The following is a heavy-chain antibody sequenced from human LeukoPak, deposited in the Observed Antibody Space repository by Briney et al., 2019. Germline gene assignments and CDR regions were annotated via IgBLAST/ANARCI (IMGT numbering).Heavy chain of an antibody. J-gene: IGHJ4*02. CDR3: AKAHNPWTQLWCSLDY. CDR1: GFTVSSNY. CDR2: IYSGDST. V-gene: IGHV3-66*01. Sequence: SGGSLRLSCAASGFTVSSNYMSWVRQAPGKGLEWVSVIYSGDSTYYADSVKGRFTISRDNSKNTLYLHMNSLRAEDTAVYYCAKAHNPWTQLWCSLDYWGQGTLVTVSS. D-gene: IGHD5-18*01.